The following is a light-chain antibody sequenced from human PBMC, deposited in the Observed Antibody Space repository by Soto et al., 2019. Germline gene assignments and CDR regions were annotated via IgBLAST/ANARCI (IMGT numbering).Light chain of an antibody. CDR2: AAS. CDR3: QQYDNLLT. Sequence: DIQMTQSPSTLPSSLGDRVTITCRASQSISSYLNWYQQKPGKAPKLLIYAASSLQSGVPSRFSGSGSGTDFTFTISRLKPEDIATYYCQQYDNLLTFGGGTKV. J-gene: IGKJ4*01. V-gene: IGKV1-33*01. CDR1: QSISSY.